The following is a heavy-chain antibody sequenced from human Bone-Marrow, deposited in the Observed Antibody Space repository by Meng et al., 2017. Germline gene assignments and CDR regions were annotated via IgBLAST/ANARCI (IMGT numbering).Heavy chain of an antibody. V-gene: IGHV4-34*01. Sequence: QTRSLTGAVYGGSFSGYYWSWIRQPPGKGLEWIGEINHSGSTNYNPSLKSRVTISVDTSKNQFSLKLSSVTAADTAVYYCARSITMIVAEQTYYFDYWGQGTLVTVSS. D-gene: IGHD3-22*01. CDR2: INHSGST. CDR1: GGSFSGYY. J-gene: IGHJ4*02. CDR3: ARSITMIVAEQTYYFDY.